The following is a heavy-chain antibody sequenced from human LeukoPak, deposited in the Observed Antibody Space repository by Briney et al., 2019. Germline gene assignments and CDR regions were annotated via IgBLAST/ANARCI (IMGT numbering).Heavy chain of an antibody. CDR3: ARISAAAGQVDY. Sequence: PSETLSLTCTVSGGSISSYYWSWIRQPPGKGLEWIGYIYYSGSTNYNPSLKSRVTISVDTSKNQFSLKLSSVTAAGTAVYYCARISAAAGQVDYWGQGTLVTVSS. CDR2: IYYSGST. D-gene: IGHD6-13*01. V-gene: IGHV4-59*01. CDR1: GGSISSYY. J-gene: IGHJ4*02.